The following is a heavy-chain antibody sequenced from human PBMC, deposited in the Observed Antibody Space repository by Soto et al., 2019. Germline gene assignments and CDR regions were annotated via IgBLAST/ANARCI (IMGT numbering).Heavy chain of an antibody. CDR3: ARGLTGSSDWDNWFDP. V-gene: IGHV4-4*07. CDR1: SGSIRTYY. Sequence: SEPLSVTCTVASGSIRTYYWICILQPALKGLEWIGRIYSSGNSDYNPSLKSRVTMSVDTLKNQFSLNLGSVTAADTAVYYCARGLTGSSDWDNWFDPWGQGILVTVSS. CDR2: IYSSGNS. J-gene: IGHJ5*02. D-gene: IGHD6-25*01.